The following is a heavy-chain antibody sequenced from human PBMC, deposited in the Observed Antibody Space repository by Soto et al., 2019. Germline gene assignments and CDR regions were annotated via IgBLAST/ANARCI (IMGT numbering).Heavy chain of an antibody. V-gene: IGHV3-15*01. D-gene: IGHD4-17*01. Sequence: GGSLRLSCAASGLTFTNAWMSWFRQAPGKGLEWIGHIKNKKDGGTKDYAEPGKGRFTISRDDTRNTLYLQINSLKTEDTAMYYCTTDPGDYEDFWGQGTQVTVSS. J-gene: IGHJ4*02. CDR3: TTDPGDYEDF. CDR1: GLTFTNAW. CDR2: IKNKKDGGTK.